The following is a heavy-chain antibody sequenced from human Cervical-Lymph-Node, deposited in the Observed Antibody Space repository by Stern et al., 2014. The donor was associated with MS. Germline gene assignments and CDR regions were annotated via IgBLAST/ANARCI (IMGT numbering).Heavy chain of an antibody. D-gene: IGHD6-13*01. J-gene: IGHJ6*02. V-gene: IGHV5-51*01. CDR1: GYSFTNYW. CDR2: IYPGNSDT. CDR3: ARQGAAADGTHYGMDV. Sequence: VQLVQSGAEVKKPGESLRISCKGSGYSFTNYWIAWVRQMPGKGLERMGIIYPGNSDTRYSPSFQGQVTISADKSISTAYLQWSSLKASDTAMFYCARQGAAADGTHYGMDVWGQGTTVTVSS.